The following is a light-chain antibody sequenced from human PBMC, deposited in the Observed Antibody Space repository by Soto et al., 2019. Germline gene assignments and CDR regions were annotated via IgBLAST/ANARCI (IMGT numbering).Light chain of an antibody. CDR1: QSVSSRY. CDR2: DAS. Sequence: EIVLTQSPGALSLSPGERATLSCRASQSVSSRYLAWYQQKPGQAPRLLIYDASTRATGIPDRFSGSGSGTDFTLTISSLEPEDFAVYYCQQGNNWPRGTFGQGTKVDIK. CDR3: QQGNNWPRGT. V-gene: IGKV3D-20*02. J-gene: IGKJ1*01.